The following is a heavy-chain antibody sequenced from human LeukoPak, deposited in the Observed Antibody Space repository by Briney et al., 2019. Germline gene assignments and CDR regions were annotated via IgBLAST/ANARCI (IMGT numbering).Heavy chain of an antibody. V-gene: IGHV4-34*01. CDR2: INHSGST. CDR3: ARGPIVVVPAATNYYYCGMDV. Sequence: SETLSLTCAVYGGSFSGYYWSWIRQPPGKGLEWIGEINHSGSTNYNPSLKSRVTISVDTSKNQFSLKLSSVTAADTAVYYCARGPIVVVPAATNYYYCGMDVWGQGTAVTVSS. J-gene: IGHJ6*02. CDR1: GGSFSGYY. D-gene: IGHD2-2*01.